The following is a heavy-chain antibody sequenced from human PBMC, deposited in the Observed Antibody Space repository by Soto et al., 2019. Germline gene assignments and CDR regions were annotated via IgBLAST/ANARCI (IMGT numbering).Heavy chain of an antibody. V-gene: IGHV3-21*06. CDR3: GREKEAEGSSSLGVYYGVDV. CDR1: GFSLNNYS. CDR2: IYSRPNYI. J-gene: IGHJ6*02. Sequence: EVQLVQSGGGPVKPGGSLRLSCVASGFSLNNYSMTWVRQGPGKGLEWVASIYSRPNYIHYTESVKGRFTISRDNDKNAEYLQTKSLRIENVADYYCGREKEAEGSSSLGVYYGVDVWGQGTTVTVSS. D-gene: IGHD6-6*01.